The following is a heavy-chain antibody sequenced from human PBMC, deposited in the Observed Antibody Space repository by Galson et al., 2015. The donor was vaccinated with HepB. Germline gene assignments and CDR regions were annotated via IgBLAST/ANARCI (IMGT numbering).Heavy chain of an antibody. V-gene: IGHV1-8*01. CDR3: ARVYCGGDCYTLLEWFDP. Sequence: SVKVSCKASGYTFTSYDINWVRQATGQGLEWMGWMNPNSSNTGYAQKFQGRVTMTRNTSISTAYMELSSLRSEDTAVYYCARVYCGGDCYTLLEWFDPWGQGTLVTVSS. CDR2: MNPNSSNT. J-gene: IGHJ5*02. CDR1: GYTFTSYD. D-gene: IGHD2-21*02.